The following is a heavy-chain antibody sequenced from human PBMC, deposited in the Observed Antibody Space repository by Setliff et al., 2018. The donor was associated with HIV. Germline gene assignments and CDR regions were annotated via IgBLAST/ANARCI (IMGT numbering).Heavy chain of an antibody. V-gene: IGHV3-30*19. CDR2: ISYDGSYK. Sequence: GGSLRLSCAASGFTFSDHGFHWVRQAPGKGLEWVAVISYDGSYKYYADSVKGRFTISRDNSKNTLYVQMNSLRADDTAVYYCVRDLTTIVTRKVFDIWGQGTMVTVSS. D-gene: IGHD4-4*01. J-gene: IGHJ3*02. CDR3: VRDLTTIVTRKVFDI. CDR1: GFTFSDHG.